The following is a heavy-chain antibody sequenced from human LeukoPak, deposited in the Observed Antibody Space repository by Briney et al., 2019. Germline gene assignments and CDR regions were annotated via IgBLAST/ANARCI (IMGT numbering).Heavy chain of an antibody. D-gene: IGHD5-24*01. CDR1: GGSISSYY. V-gene: IGHV4-59*01. J-gene: IGHJ4*02. CDR3: ARGDGYNYPFVS. Sequence: KPSETLSLTCTVSGGSISSYYWSWIRQPPGKGLQWIGNIDYSGSTNYKSSLKSRVTITIDTSKSQFSLKLRAMTAADAAVYYCARGDGYNYPFVSWGQGTLVTVSS. CDR2: IDYSGST.